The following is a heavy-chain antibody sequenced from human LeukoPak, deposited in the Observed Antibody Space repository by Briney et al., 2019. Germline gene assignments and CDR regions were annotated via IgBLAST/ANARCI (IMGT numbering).Heavy chain of an antibody. J-gene: IGHJ6*03. CDR1: GDSVSSNSAA. Sequence: SQTLSLTCAISGDSVSSNSAAWNWIRQSPSRGLEWLGRTYYRSKWYNDYAVSVKSRITINPGTSKNQFSLQLNSVTPEDTAVYYCARAFIVVVPADSTGGYYMDVWGKGTTVTVSS. D-gene: IGHD2-2*01. V-gene: IGHV6-1*01. CDR2: TYYRSKWYN. CDR3: ARAFIVVVPADSTGGYYMDV.